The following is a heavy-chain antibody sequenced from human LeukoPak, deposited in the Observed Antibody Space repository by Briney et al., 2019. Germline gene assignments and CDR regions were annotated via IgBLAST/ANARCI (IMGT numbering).Heavy chain of an antibody. CDR2: IIPIFGTA. J-gene: IGHJ6*02. CDR3: ARVKSYGSYYGMDV. CDR1: GGTFSSYA. D-gene: IGHD5-18*01. Sequence: ASVKVSCKASGGTFSSYAISWVRQAPGQGLEWMGGIIPIFGTANYAQKFQGRVTITADESTSTAYMELSSLRSEDTAVYYCARVKSYGSYYGMDVWGQGTTVTVSS. V-gene: IGHV1-69*13.